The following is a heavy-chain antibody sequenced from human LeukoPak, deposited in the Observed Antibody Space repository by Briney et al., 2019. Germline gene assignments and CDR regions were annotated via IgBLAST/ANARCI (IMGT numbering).Heavy chain of an antibody. J-gene: IGHJ5*02. CDR1: GGSFSGYY. D-gene: IGHD4-17*01. V-gene: IGHV4-34*01. Sequence: PSETLSLTCAVYGGSFSGYYWSWIRQPPGKGLEWIGEINHSGSTNYNPSLKSRVTMSVDTSKNQFSLKLSSVTAVDTAVYYCARTPYDYGDYGWFDPWGQGTLVTVSS. CDR2: INHSGST. CDR3: ARTPYDYGDYGWFDP.